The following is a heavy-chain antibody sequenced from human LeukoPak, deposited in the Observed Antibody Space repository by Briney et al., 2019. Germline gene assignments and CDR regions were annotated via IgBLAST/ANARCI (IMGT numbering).Heavy chain of an antibody. CDR1: GGSISSGGYY. J-gene: IGHJ6*02. Sequence: PSETLSLTCTVSGGSISSGGYYWSWIRQHPGKGLEWIGYIYYSGSTYYNPSLKSRVTISVDTSKNQFSLKLSSVTAADTAVYYCARVGYCSGGSCYGMDVWGQGTTVTVSS. CDR2: IYYSGST. D-gene: IGHD2-15*01. CDR3: ARVGYCSGGSCYGMDV. V-gene: IGHV4-31*03.